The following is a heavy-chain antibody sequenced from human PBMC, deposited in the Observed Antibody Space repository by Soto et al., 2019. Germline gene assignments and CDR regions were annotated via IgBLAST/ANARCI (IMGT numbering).Heavy chain of an antibody. Sequence: PGGSLRLSCAASGFTFSSYAMHWVRQAPGKGLEWVAVISYDGSNKYYADSVKGRFTISRDNSKNTLYLQMNSLRAEDTAVYYCARVLGDYAAGGDFDIWGQVTMVTVSS. CDR1: GFTFSSYA. D-gene: IGHD4-17*01. J-gene: IGHJ3*02. CDR2: ISYDGSNK. CDR3: ARVLGDYAAGGDFDI. V-gene: IGHV3-30-3*01.